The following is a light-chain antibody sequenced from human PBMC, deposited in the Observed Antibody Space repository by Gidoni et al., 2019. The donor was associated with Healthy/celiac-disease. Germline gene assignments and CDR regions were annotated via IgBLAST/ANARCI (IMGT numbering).Light chain of an antibody. CDR3: QQRSNWRGYT. CDR2: DAS. V-gene: IGKV3-11*01. CDR1: QRVSSY. Sequence: EIVLTPHPATLPSSPGESATLTCRASQRVSSYLAWYQQKPGHAPRHLIYDASNRATGIPARFRGSGSGTDFTLTISSREPEDFAVYYCQQRSNWRGYTFGQGTKLEIK. J-gene: IGKJ2*01.